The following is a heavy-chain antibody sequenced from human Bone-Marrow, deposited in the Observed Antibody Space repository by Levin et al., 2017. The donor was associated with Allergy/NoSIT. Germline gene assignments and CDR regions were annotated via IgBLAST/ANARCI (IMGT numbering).Heavy chain of an antibody. CDR1: GFSLSAYD. J-gene: IGHJ4*02. Sequence: GGSLRLSCAASGFSLSAYDMAWVRQAPGKGLEWVSTLSASGSTTYDADSLKGRFIISRDDSSNTLYLQMNSLSAGDTARYYCAKDLDDSSGYYFDFWGQGTLVLVSS. CDR2: LSASGSTT. CDR3: AKDLDDSSGYYFDF. D-gene: IGHD3-22*01. V-gene: IGHV3-23*01.